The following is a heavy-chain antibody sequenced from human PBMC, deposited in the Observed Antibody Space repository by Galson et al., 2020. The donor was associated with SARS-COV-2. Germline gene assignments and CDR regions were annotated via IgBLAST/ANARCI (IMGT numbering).Heavy chain of an antibody. CDR2: IHHTGSA. D-gene: IGHD2-15*01. V-gene: IGHV4-31*02. J-gene: IGHJ4*02. CDR3: AREGYCTGGSCYGQFGY. Sequence: ETSETLSLTCTVSGAPIYSGGYYWSWIRQFPGEGPEWIGYIHHTGSAFYNPSLESRVTISVDRSKNQFSLNLNSVTAADTAVYYCAREGYCTGGSCYGQFGYWGQGTLVTVSS. CDR1: GAPIYSGGYY.